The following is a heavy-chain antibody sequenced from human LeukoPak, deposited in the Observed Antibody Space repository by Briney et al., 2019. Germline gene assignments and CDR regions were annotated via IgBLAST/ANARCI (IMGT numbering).Heavy chain of an antibody. CDR3: VRDLTAMSGY. CDR2: IYSDERSI. V-gene: IGHV3-74*01. Sequence: GSLRLSCAASGFTFSSYWMHWVRQAPGKGLVWVSRIYSDERSITYADSVKGRFTISRDNAKNTLYLQMNSLRAEDTAIYYCVRDLTAMSGYWGQGTLVTVSS. D-gene: IGHD1-14*01. CDR1: GFTFSSYW. J-gene: IGHJ4*02.